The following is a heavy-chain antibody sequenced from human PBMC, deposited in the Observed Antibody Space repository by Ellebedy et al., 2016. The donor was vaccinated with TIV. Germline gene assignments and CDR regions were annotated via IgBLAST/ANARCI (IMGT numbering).Heavy chain of an antibody. CDR3: AKDGRGTNPGHFDY. CDR1: GFTFSNYA. Sequence: PGGSLRLSCAASGFTFSNYAMNWVCQAPGKGLEWVSAISGSAGSTYYADSVKGRFTISRDNSKNTLFLQMNSLRAEDTAVYYCAKDGRGTNPGHFDYWGQGTLVTVSS. J-gene: IGHJ4*02. V-gene: IGHV3-23*01. D-gene: IGHD2-8*01. CDR2: ISGSAGST.